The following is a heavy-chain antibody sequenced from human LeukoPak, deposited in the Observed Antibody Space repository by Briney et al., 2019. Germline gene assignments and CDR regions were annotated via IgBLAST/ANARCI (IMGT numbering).Heavy chain of an antibody. V-gene: IGHV3-23*01. CDR3: AKDPGVTANPYNWFDP. CDR1: GCTLSRYA. CDR2: ISGSWGST. J-gene: IGHJ5*02. Sequence: RGCLRLYCAASGCTLSRYAMSWVRQAPGEGLEWVSVISGSWGSTYYADSVKGRFTISSDNTKNTLYLQMNSVRAEDAALYYCAKDPGVTANPYNWFDPWGQGTLVTVSS. D-gene: IGHD2-21*02.